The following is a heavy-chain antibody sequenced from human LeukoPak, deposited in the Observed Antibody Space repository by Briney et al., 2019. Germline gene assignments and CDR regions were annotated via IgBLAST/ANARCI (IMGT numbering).Heavy chain of an antibody. D-gene: IGHD6-13*01. CDR1: GGTFSSYA. Sequence: ASVTVSCKASGGTFSSYAISWVRQAPGQGLEWMGGIIPIFGTANYAQKFQGRVTITADESTSTAYMELSSLRSEDTAVYYCASDTSPQIAAAGPWGQGTLVTVSS. CDR2: IIPIFGTA. J-gene: IGHJ5*02. CDR3: ASDTSPQIAAAGP. V-gene: IGHV1-69*01.